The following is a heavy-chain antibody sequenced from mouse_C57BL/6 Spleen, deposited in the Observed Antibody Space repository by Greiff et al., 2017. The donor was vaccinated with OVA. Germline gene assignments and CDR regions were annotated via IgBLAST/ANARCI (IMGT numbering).Heavy chain of an antibody. Sequence: VQLQQSGPGLVKPSQSLSLTCSVTGYSITSGYYWNWIRQFPGNKLEWMGYISYDGSNNYNPSLKNRISITRDTSKNQFFLKLNSVTTEDTATYYCARVHYDYDWYFDVWGTGTTVTVSS. CDR2: ISYDGSN. D-gene: IGHD2-4*01. J-gene: IGHJ1*03. CDR3: ARVHYDYDWYFDV. V-gene: IGHV3-6*01. CDR1: GYSITSGYY.